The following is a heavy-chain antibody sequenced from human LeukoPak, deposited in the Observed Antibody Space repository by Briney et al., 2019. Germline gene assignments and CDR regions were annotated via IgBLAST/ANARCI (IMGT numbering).Heavy chain of an antibody. CDR2: IRYDGSNK. Sequence: GGSLRLSCAASGFTFSSYGMHWVRQAPGKGLEWVAFIRYDGSNKYYADSVKGRFTISRDNSKNTLYLQMNSLRAEDTAVYYCAKGPMDYYDSSGYYVDAFDIWGQGTMVTVSS. V-gene: IGHV3-30*02. D-gene: IGHD3-22*01. CDR3: AKGPMDYYDSSGYYVDAFDI. CDR1: GFTFSSYG. J-gene: IGHJ3*02.